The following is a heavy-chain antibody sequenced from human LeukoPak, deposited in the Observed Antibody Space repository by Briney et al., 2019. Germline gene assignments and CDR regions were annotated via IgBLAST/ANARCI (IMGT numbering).Heavy chain of an antibody. CDR1: GGSISSYY. J-gene: IGHJ4*02. Sequence: SETLSLTCTVSGGSISSYYWSWIRQPPGKGLEWIGYIYYSGSTNYNPSLKSRVTISVDTSKNQFSLKLSSVTAADTAVYYCARETDDYLDYWGQGTLVTVSS. CDR2: IYYSGST. V-gene: IGHV4-59*01. CDR3: ARETDDYLDY.